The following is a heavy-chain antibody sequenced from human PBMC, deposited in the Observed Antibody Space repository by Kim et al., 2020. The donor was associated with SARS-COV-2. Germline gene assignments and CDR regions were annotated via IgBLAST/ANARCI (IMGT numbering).Heavy chain of an antibody. V-gene: IGHV3-21*01. CDR1: GFTFSTYS. CDR3: ARKTDESGAFDI. Sequence: GGSLRLSCAASGFTFSTYSMNWVRQAPGKGLEWVSSISSASSYIYYADSVKGRFTISRDNAKNSLYLQMNSLRAEDTAVYYCARKTDESGAFDIWGQGTMVTVSS. J-gene: IGHJ3*02. CDR2: ISSASSYI.